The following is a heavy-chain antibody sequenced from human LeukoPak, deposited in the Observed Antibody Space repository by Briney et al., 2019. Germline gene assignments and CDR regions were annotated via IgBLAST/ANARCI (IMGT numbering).Heavy chain of an antibody. V-gene: IGHV3-7*03. Sequence: GGSLRLSCAASGFSIKSYSMTWVRQAPGKGLEWVANIKRDGSEKYYVDSVKGRFTISRDNAKNSLDLQMNSLRVEDTAVYYCARLGPASSGWPESFDYWGQGTLVTVSS. CDR2: IKRDGSEK. CDR1: GFSIKSYS. J-gene: IGHJ4*02. CDR3: ARLGPASSGWPESFDY. D-gene: IGHD6-19*01.